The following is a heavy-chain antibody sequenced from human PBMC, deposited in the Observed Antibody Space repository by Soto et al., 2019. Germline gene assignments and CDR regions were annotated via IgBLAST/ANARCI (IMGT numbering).Heavy chain of an antibody. D-gene: IGHD5-12*01. Sequence: EVQLVESGGGLVQPGGSLRLSCAASGFTFSSYSMNWVRQAPGKGLEWVSYISSSSSTIYYADSVKVRFTIPRDNDKNSLYQQMNRLRDEDTAVYYCARCADGYKTYYYYGMDVWGQGTTVTVSS. CDR3: ARCADGYKTYYYYGMDV. J-gene: IGHJ6*02. CDR2: ISSSSSTI. CDR1: GFTFSSYS. V-gene: IGHV3-48*02.